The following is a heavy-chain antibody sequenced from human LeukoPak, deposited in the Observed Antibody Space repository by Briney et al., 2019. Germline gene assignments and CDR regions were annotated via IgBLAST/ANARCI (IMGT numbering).Heavy chain of an antibody. J-gene: IGHJ5*02. CDR1: EFRFRDYW. Sequence: GGSLRLSCTTSEFRFRDYWMNWVRQAPGKGLEWVATIKQDGSQKYYVDSVKGRFTISRDNAKNSLYLQMSNLRGEDTAMYYCTRPPLGYCTGGSCSFDPWGQGTLVIVSS. CDR2: IKQDGSQK. D-gene: IGHD2-15*01. CDR3: TRPPLGYCTGGSCSFDP. V-gene: IGHV3-7*01.